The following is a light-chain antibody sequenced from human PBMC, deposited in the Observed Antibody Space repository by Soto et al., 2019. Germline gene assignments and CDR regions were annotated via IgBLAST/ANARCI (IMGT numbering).Light chain of an antibody. Sequence: EIVLTQSPATLSLSPGEIATLSFSASQSLSRSLAWYQQKPGQAPRLLIYDASNRATGIPARFSGSGSGTDFTLTISSLEPEDFALYYCQHRANWPLTFGGGTKVDIK. CDR2: DAS. V-gene: IGKV3-11*01. J-gene: IGKJ4*01. CDR1: QSLSRS. CDR3: QHRANWPLT.